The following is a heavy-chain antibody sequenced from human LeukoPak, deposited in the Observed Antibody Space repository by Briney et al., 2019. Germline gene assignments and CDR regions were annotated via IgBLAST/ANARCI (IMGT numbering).Heavy chain of an antibody. J-gene: IGHJ3*02. Sequence: VSVKVSCKVSGYTLTELSMQWVRQAPGKGLEWMGGFDPEDGKTIYAQKFQGRVTMTEDTSTDTAYMELSSLRSEDTAVYYCAPRAGPGTTGTTGAFDIWGQGTMVTVSS. CDR2: FDPEDGKT. D-gene: IGHD1-1*01. CDR3: APRAGPGTTGTTGAFDI. CDR1: GYTLTELS. V-gene: IGHV1-24*01.